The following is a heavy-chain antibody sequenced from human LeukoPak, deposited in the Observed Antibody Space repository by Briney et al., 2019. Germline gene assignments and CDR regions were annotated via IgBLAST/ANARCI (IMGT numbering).Heavy chain of an antibody. V-gene: IGHV1-69*05. J-gene: IGHJ4*02. D-gene: IGHD3-22*01. CDR3: ARAPYYYDSSGYSNY. CDR1: GGTFSSYA. Sequence: SVKVSCKASGGTFSSYAISWVRQAPGQGREWMGRIIPIFGTANYAQKFQGRVTITTDESTSTAYMELSSLRSEDTAVYYCARAPYYYDSSGYSNYWGQGTLVTVSS. CDR2: IIPIFGTA.